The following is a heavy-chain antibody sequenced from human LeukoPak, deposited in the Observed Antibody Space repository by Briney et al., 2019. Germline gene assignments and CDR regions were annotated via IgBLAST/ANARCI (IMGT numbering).Heavy chain of an antibody. V-gene: IGHV1-24*01. D-gene: IGHD6-19*01. J-gene: IGHJ4*02. Sequence: GASVKVSCKVSGYTLTELSMHWVRQAPGKGRGWMGGFDPEDGETIYAQKFQGRVTMTEDTSTDTAYMELSSLRSEDTAVYYCATDHWSSGWSTEFDYWGQGTLVTVSS. CDR2: FDPEDGET. CDR1: GYTLTELS. CDR3: ATDHWSSGWSTEFDY.